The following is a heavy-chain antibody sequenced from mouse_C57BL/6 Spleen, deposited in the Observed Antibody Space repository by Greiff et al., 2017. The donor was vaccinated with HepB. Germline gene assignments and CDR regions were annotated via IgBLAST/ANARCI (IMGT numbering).Heavy chain of an antibody. Sequence: QVQLQQSGAELVKPGASVKLSCKASGYTFTEYTIHWVKQRSGQGLEWIGWFYPGSGSIKYNEKFKDKATLTADKSSSTVYMELSRLTSEDSAVYFCARHEDRYYGSSYVPPWFAYWGQGTLVTVSA. CDR2: FYPGSGSI. D-gene: IGHD1-1*01. CDR1: GYTFTEYT. J-gene: IGHJ3*01. V-gene: IGHV1-62-2*01. CDR3: ARHEDRYYGSSYVPPWFAY.